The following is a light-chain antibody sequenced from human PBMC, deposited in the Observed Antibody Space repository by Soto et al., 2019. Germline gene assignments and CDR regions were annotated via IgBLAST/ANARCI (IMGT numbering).Light chain of an antibody. V-gene: IGKV1-5*01. J-gene: IGKJ4*01. Sequence: IQMTQSPSTLSASVGDRVTITCRASQSISSWLAWYQQKPGKAPKLXXYEAYSLESGTPSRFSGRRSGTELTLTIASVQPEDFAKYYCQQYDRYTPLTFGGGTKVDIK. CDR3: QQYDRYTPLT. CDR2: EAY. CDR1: QSISSW.